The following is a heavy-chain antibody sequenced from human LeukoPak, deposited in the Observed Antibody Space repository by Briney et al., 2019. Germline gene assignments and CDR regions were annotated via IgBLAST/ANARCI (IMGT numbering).Heavy chain of an antibody. D-gene: IGHD6-19*01. CDR3: ARAKSGYSSSAADY. CDR2: FYYSGST. V-gene: IGHV4-30-4*08. Sequence: PSETLSLTCTVSGASVSSGDYYWSWIRQPPGKGLEWIEYFYYSGSTYYNPSLKSRITISVDTSKNQFSLNLSSVTAADTAVYYCARAKSGYSSSAADYWGQGTLVTVSS. J-gene: IGHJ4*02. CDR1: GASVSSGDYY.